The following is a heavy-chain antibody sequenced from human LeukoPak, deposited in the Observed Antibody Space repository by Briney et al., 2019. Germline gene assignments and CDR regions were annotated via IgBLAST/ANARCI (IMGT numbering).Heavy chain of an antibody. CDR1: GYTFNTYG. D-gene: IGHD6-25*01. J-gene: IGHJ4*02. CDR2: ISTYNGDT. CDR3: LRDAQRPRLTLDY. V-gene: IGHV1-18*01. Sequence: ASVKVSCKASGYTFNTYGISWVRHAPGQGLEWMGWISTYNGDTSYVQNLQGRVTMTTDTSTSTAYMELMSLRSDDTAVYYCLRDAQRPRLTLDYWGQGTLVTVSS.